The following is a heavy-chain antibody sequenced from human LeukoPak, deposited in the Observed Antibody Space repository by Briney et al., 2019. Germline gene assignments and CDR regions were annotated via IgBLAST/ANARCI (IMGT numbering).Heavy chain of an antibody. D-gene: IGHD5-18*01. J-gene: IGHJ4*02. Sequence: SETLSLTCTVSGGSISSYYWSWIRQPAGKGLEWIGRIYTSGSTSYNPSLKSRVTMSVDTSKNQFSLKLSSVTAADTAVYYCARDRDEYNYGYYFDYWGQGTLVTVSS. CDR3: ARDRDEYNYGYYFDY. CDR2: IYTSGST. V-gene: IGHV4-4*07. CDR1: GGSISSYY.